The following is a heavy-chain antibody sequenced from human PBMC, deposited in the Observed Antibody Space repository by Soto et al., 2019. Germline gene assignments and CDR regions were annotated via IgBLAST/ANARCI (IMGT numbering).Heavy chain of an antibody. V-gene: IGHV1-69*12. CDR2: IVPMFGTA. CDR1: GGTFSKYA. J-gene: IGHJ2*01. Sequence: QVQLVQSGAEVKKSGSSVKVSCKASGGTFSKYAISWVRQAPGQGLEWMGGIVPMFGTANYAQNFQGRVTITADESTSTAYMELSSLRSEDTAVYYCAQTLGSAVAGPGRFDLWGRGTLVTVSS. D-gene: IGHD6-19*01. CDR3: AQTLGSAVAGPGRFDL.